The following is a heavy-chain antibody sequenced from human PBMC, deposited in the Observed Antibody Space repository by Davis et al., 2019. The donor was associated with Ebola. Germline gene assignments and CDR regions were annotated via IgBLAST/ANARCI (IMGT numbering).Heavy chain of an antibody. CDR2: ITISGNPI. CDR1: GFAFRDYY. J-gene: IGHJ6*04. D-gene: IGHD3-22*01. Sequence: PGGSLRLSCAASGFAFRDYYMSWIRQVPGKGLEWISYITISGNPIYYADSVKGRFTISRDNAKNSLYLQMNSLRAGDTGVYYCARASGSGYYAYYYYGMDVWGKGATVTVSS. V-gene: IGHV3-11*01. CDR3: ARASGSGYYAYYYYGMDV.